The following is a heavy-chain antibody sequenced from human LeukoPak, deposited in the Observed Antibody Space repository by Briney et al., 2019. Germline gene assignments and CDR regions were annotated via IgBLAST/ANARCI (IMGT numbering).Heavy chain of an antibody. V-gene: IGHV1-2*02. CDR2: INPNSGGT. Sequence: ASVKVSCKASGYTFTGYYMHWVRQAPGQGLEWMGWINPNSGGTNYAQKFQGRVTMTRDTSISTAYMELRRLRSDDTAVYYCARVGYSGYDYPFDYWGQGTLVTVSS. D-gene: IGHD5-12*01. CDR3: ARVGYSGYDYPFDY. J-gene: IGHJ4*02. CDR1: GYTFTGYY.